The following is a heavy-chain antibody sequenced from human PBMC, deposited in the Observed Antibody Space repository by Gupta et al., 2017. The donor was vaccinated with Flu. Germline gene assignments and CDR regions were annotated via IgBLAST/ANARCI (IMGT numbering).Heavy chain of an antibody. D-gene: IGHD3-10*01. V-gene: IGHV3-9*01. J-gene: IGHJ3*02. Sequence: EVQLVESGGGLVQPGRSLRLSCAASGFTFDDYAMHWVRQAPGKGLEWVSGISWNSGSIGYADSVKGRFTISRDNAKNSLYLQMNSLRAEDTALYYCAKDGSGWDPDAFDIWGQGTMVTVSS. CDR2: ISWNSGSI. CDR1: GFTFDDYA. CDR3: AKDGSGWDPDAFDI.